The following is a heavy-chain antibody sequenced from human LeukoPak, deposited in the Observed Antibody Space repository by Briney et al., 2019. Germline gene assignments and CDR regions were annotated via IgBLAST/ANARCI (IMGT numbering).Heavy chain of an antibody. V-gene: IGHV3-48*03. CDR1: GVTFSSFD. Sequence: GGSLRLSCAASGVTFSSFDMNWVRQAPGKGLKWVSYISSSGSTIYYADSVKGRFTISRDNAKSSLYLQMSSLRGEDTAVYYCARDSNLSFDLWDQGTLVTVSS. CDR3: ARDSNLSFDL. J-gene: IGHJ4*02. CDR2: ISSSGSTI. D-gene: IGHD3-9*01.